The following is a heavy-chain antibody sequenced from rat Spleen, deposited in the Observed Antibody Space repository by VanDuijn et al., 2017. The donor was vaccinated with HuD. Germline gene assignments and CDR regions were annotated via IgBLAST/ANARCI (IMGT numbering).Heavy chain of an antibody. D-gene: IGHD1-12*02. V-gene: IGHV5S13*01. J-gene: IGHJ2*01. CDR3: ARFGYYYDGIYYPYYFDY. CDR1: GFTFSNYG. CDR2: ISTGGGNT. Sequence: EVQLVEYGGGLVQPGRSLKLSCAASGFTFSNYGMAWVRQAPTKGLEWVASISTGGGNTYYRDSVKGRFTISRDSAKNTLYLHMDSLMSEDTATYYCARFGYYYDGIYYPYYFDYWGQGVMVTVSS.